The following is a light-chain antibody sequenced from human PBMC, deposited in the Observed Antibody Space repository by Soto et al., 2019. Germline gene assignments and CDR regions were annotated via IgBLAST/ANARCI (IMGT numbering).Light chain of an antibody. CDR1: QSVSYN. Sequence: EIVLTQSPGTLSLSPGERATLSCRASQSVSYNLAWYQQKPGQAPRLFIYDASTRATGIPARFSGSGSGTEFTLTISSLQSEDFAVYFCQQFNNWPRTFGQGTKVDIK. CDR2: DAS. V-gene: IGKV3-15*01. J-gene: IGKJ1*01. CDR3: QQFNNWPRT.